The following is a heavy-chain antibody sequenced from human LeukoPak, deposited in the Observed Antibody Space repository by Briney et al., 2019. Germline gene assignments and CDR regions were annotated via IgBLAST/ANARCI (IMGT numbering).Heavy chain of an antibody. V-gene: IGHV1-18*01. CDR2: ISAYNGNT. D-gene: IGHD3-22*01. J-gene: IGHJ3*02. Sequence: ASVKVSCKASGYTFTSYGISWVRQAPGQGLEWMGWISAYNGNTNYAQKLQGRVTMTTDTSTSTAYMELRSLRSDDTAVYYCARDHYYDSSASGDAFDIWGQGTMVTFSS. CDR1: GYTFTSYG. CDR3: ARDHYYDSSASGDAFDI.